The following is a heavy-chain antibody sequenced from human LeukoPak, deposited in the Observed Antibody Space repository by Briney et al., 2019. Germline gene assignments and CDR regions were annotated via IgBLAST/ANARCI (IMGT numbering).Heavy chain of an antibody. D-gene: IGHD3-22*01. V-gene: IGHV4-61*02. J-gene: IGHJ4*02. CDR1: GGSISSGSYY. CDR3: ARETWYDTRYFDY. CDR2: IYTSGST. Sequence: SQTLSLTCTVSGGSISSGSYYWSWIRQPAGKGLEWIGRIYTSGSTNYNPSLKSRVTISVDTAKNQFSLKLNSVTAADTAVYYCARETWYDTRYFDYWGQGTLVTVSS.